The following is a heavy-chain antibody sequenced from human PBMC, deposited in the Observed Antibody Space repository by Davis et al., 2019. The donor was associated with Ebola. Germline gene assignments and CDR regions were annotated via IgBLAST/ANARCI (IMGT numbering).Heavy chain of an antibody. CDR3: ARGDGYNYWDY. CDR1: GFTFSRYA. J-gene: IGHJ4*02. Sequence: GGSLRLSCAASGFTFSRYAMSWVRQAPGKGLEWLSAVSGRGGTTYYADSVKGRFTISRDNSKNTVYLQMDSLRVEDTAVYYCARGDGYNYWDYWGQGTLVTVSS. V-gene: IGHV3-23*01. CDR2: VSGRGGTT. D-gene: IGHD5-24*01.